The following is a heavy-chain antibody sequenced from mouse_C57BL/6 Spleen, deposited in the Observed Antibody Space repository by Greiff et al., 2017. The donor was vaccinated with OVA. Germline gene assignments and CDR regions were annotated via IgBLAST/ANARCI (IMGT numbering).Heavy chain of an antibody. V-gene: IGHV1-69*01. Sequence: QVQLKQPGAELVMPGASVKLSCKASGYTFTSYWMHWVKQRPGQGLEWIGEIDPSDSYTNYNQKFKGKSTLTVDKSSSTAYMQLSSLTSEDSAVYYCASITTVVEGFAYWGQGTLVTVSA. CDR1: GYTFTSYW. D-gene: IGHD1-1*01. J-gene: IGHJ3*01. CDR3: ASITTVVEGFAY. CDR2: IDPSDSYT.